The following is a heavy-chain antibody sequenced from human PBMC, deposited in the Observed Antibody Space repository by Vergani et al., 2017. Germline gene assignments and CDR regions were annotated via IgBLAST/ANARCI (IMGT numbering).Heavy chain of an antibody. V-gene: IGHV4-61*02. Sequence: QVQLQESGPGLVKPSQTLFLTCTFPGGSISSGSYYWSWIRQPAGKGLEWIGRIYTSGGTNYNPSLKSRVNISVDTAKNQFSLKLSSVTAADTAVYYCARAVVVVAAAGKYFDYWGQGTLVTVSS. CDR1: GGSISSGSYY. J-gene: IGHJ4*02. CDR2: IYTSGGT. CDR3: ARAVVVVAAAGKYFDY. D-gene: IGHD2-15*01.